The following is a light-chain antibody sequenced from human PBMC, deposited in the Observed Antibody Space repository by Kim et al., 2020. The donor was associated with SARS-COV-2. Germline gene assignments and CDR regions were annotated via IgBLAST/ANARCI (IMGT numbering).Light chain of an antibody. V-gene: IGKV1-5*03. Sequence: SASVGDTATIPWRASQTISTWLAWYQQKTGKAPQLLMYRASNLERGVSSRFSGSGSGTEFTLTISSLQPDDIATYYCQQYISYSYTFGQGTKLEI. CDR2: RAS. CDR3: QQYISYSYT. J-gene: IGKJ2*01. CDR1: QTISTW.